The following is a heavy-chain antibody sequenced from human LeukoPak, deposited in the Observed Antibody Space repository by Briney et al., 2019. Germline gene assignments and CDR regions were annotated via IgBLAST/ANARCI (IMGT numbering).Heavy chain of an antibody. D-gene: IGHD1-26*01. Sequence: SQTLSLTCTVSGGSINSGDYYWSWIRQPPGKGLEWIGYIYYSGSTYYNPSLKSRVTVSVDTSKNQFSLKLSSVTAADTAVYYCVREGGVGATDYWGQGTLVTVSS. J-gene: IGHJ4*02. CDR1: GGSINSGDYY. V-gene: IGHV4-30-4*08. CDR3: VREGGVGATDY. CDR2: IYYSGST.